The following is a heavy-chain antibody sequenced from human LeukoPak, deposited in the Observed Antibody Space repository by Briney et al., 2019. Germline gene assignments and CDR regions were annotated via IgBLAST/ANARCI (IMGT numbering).Heavy chain of an antibody. D-gene: IGHD3-22*01. Sequence: GGSLRLSCAASGFTVSSNYMSWVRQAPGKGLEWVSVIYSGGSTYYADSVKGRFTISRDNSRNTLYLQMNSLRAEDTAVYYCARGGSGYYRLDYWGQGTLVTVSS. CDR1: GFTVSSNY. CDR2: IYSGGST. J-gene: IGHJ4*02. V-gene: IGHV3-53*01. CDR3: ARGGSGYYRLDY.